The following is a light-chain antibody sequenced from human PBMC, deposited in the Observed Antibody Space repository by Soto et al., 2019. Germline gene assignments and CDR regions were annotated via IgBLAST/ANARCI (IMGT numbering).Light chain of an antibody. CDR2: DVS. Sequence: QSALTQPRSVSASPGQSVTLSCTGSRSDVGVYNYVSWYQQHPGKAPKLMIYDVSKRPSGVPGRFSGSKSGNTASLTISGLQAEDEADYYCCSYAGSYSVVFGGGTKLTVL. CDR3: CSYAGSYSVV. J-gene: IGLJ2*01. V-gene: IGLV2-11*01. CDR1: RSDVGVYNY.